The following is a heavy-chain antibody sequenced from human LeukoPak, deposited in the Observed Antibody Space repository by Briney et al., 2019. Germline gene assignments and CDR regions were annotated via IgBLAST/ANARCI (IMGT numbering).Heavy chain of an antibody. CDR2: FDPEDGET. D-gene: IGHD6-19*01. CDR3: ATGGLIAVAGTWFDP. V-gene: IGHV1-24*01. Sequence: ASVKVSCKVSGYTLTELSMHWVRQAPGKGLEWMGGFDPEDGETIYAQKFQGRVTMTEDTSTDTAYTELSSLRSEDTAVYYCATGGLIAVAGTWFDPWGQGTLVTVSS. J-gene: IGHJ5*02. CDR1: GYTLTELS.